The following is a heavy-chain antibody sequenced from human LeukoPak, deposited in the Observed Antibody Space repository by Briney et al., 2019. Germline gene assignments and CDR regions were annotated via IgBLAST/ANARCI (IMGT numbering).Heavy chain of an antibody. J-gene: IGHJ2*01. D-gene: IGHD3-10*01. V-gene: IGHV4-38-2*02. Sequence: PSETLSLTCTVSGYSISSGFYWGWIRQPPGKGLEWIGSIYHSGSTYYNPSLKSRVTISVDTSKNQFSLKLSSVTAADTAVYYCARDRAVPYYYSYFDLWGRGTLVTVSS. CDR3: ARDRAVPYYYSYFDL. CDR1: GYSISSGFY. CDR2: IYHSGST.